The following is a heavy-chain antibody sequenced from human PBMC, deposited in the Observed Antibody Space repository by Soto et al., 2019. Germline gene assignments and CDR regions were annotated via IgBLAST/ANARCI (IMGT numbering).Heavy chain of an antibody. V-gene: IGHV3-30*18. CDR2: ISYHGSHN. J-gene: IGHJ4*02. D-gene: IGHD3-3*01. CDR1: GFTFSSYA. Sequence: QVQLVESGGGVIQPGKSLRLSCAASGFTFSSYAMHWVRQAPGKGLEWVAFISYHGSHNYYADSVKGRFTISRDNSKNTLYLEMNSLRPEDTAVYFWAKDLTTVFGVVTYDNWGQGTLVTVSS. CDR3: AKDLTTVFGVVTYDN.